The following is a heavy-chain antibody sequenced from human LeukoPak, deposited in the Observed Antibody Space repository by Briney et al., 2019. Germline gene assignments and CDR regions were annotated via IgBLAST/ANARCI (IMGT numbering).Heavy chain of an antibody. D-gene: IGHD6-19*01. CDR1: GFTFDNYN. V-gene: IGHV3-21*01. J-gene: IGHJ4*02. CDR2: IHSTSNYI. Sequence: GGSLRLSCAASGFTFDNYNMYWVRQAPGKGLEWVSAIHSTSNYIYYADSVKGRFTVSRDNAKNSLYLQMDSLRDEDTAVYYCSSPRDSNGWFYFDHWGQGTLVTASS. CDR3: SSPRDSNGWFYFDH.